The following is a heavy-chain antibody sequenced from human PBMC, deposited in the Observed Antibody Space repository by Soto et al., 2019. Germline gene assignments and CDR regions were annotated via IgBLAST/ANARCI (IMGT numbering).Heavy chain of an antibody. CDR1: GYTFSAYA. V-gene: IGHV1-3*01. CDR3: ARAPSWWYFDL. CDR2: INAGNGNT. J-gene: IGHJ2*01. Sequence: ASVKVSCKASGYTFSAYAMHWVRQAPGQRLEWMGWINAGNGNTKYSQKFQGRVTITRDTSASTAYMELSSLRSEDTAVYYCARAPSWWYFDLWGRGTLVTVSS.